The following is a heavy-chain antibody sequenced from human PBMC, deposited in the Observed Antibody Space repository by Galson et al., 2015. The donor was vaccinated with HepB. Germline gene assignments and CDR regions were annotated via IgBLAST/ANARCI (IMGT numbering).Heavy chain of an antibody. CDR2: IKSKTDGGTT. Sequence: SLRLSCAASGFTFSNAWMSWVRQAPGKGLEWVGRIKSKTDGGTTNYAAPVKGRFTISRDDSKNTLYLQMNSLKTEDTAVYYCTTEREQVGYNWFDPWGQGTLVTVSS. D-gene: IGHD1/OR15-1a*01. CDR3: TTEREQVGYNWFDP. CDR1: GFTFSNAW. J-gene: IGHJ5*02. V-gene: IGHV3-15*01.